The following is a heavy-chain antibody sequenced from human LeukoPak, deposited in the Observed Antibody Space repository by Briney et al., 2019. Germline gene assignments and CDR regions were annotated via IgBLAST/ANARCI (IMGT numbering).Heavy chain of an antibody. J-gene: IGHJ6*03. CDR2: IYHSGST. Sequence: SETLSLTCTVSGYSISSGYYWGWIRQPPGKGLEWIGSIYHSGSTYYNPSLKSRVTMSVDTSKNQFSLKLSSVTAADTAVYYCARSSGSTVTTYYYYYMDVWGKGTTVTISS. D-gene: IGHD4-17*01. CDR3: ARSSGSTVTTYYYYYMDV. CDR1: GYSISSGYY. V-gene: IGHV4-38-2*02.